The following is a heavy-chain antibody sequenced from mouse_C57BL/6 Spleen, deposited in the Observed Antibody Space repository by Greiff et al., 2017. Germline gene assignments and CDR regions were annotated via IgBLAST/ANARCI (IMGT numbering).Heavy chain of an antibody. CDR2: INPNNGGT. CDR3: ARDYAMDY. J-gene: IGHJ4*01. Sequence: EVQLKQSGPELVKPGASVKIPCKASGYTFTDYNMDWVKQSHGKSLEWIGDINPNNGGTIYNQKFKGKATLTVDQSSSTAYMELRSLTSEDTAVYYCARDYAMDYWGQGTSVTVSS. V-gene: IGHV1-18*01. CDR1: GYTFTDYN.